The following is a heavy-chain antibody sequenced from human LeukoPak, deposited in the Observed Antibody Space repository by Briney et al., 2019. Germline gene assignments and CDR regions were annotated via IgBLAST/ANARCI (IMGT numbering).Heavy chain of an antibody. CDR3: ASSRDVVVVPAAKSSIAARAFDI. Sequence: ASVKVSCKASGYTFTGYYMHWVRQAPGQGLEWMGWINPNSGGTNYAQKFQGRVTMTRDTSISTAYMELSRLRSDDAAAYYCASSRDVVVVPAAKSSIAARAFDIWGQGTMGTVSS. J-gene: IGHJ3*02. D-gene: IGHD2-2*01. V-gene: IGHV1-2*02. CDR2: INPNSGGT. CDR1: GYTFTGYY.